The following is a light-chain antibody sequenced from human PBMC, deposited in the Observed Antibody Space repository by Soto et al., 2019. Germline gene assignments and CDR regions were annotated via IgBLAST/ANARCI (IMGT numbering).Light chain of an antibody. CDR3: QQYQTYSRT. CDR2: DVS. J-gene: IGKJ1*01. Sequence: DIQMTQSPSTVSASVGDRITITCRASQSINTWLACYRQRPGEAPQLLIYDVSTLAMGVPARFSGSGSGTDFTLSVSRLQADDFATFYCQQYQTYSRTFGQGTKVEVK. CDR1: QSINTW. V-gene: IGKV1-5*01.